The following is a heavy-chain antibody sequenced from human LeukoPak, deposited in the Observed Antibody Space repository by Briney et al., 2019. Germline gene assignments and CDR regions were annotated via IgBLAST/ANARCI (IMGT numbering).Heavy chain of an antibody. V-gene: IGHV5-51*01. Sequence: GESLKISCESSGYPFTTYWTAWVRQMPGKGLEWMGIIYPGDSDTRYSPSFQGQVTISADNSISTAYLQWRSLKASDTAIYYCAREQGSSGWYGLSGYGMDVWGQGTTVTVSS. D-gene: IGHD6-19*01. CDR3: AREQGSSGWYGLSGYGMDV. CDR1: GYPFTTYW. CDR2: IYPGDSDT. J-gene: IGHJ6*02.